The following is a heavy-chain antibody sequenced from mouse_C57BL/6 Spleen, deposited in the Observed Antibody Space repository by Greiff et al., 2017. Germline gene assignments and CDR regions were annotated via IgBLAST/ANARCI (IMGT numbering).Heavy chain of an antibody. V-gene: IGHV1-5*01. CDR1: GYTFTSYW. D-gene: IGHD2-4*01. J-gene: IGHJ2*01. CDR3: TRGQGSYDCYFDY. CDR2: IYPGNSDT. Sequence: EVQLVESGTVLVMPGASVKMSCKTSGYTFTSYWMHWVKQRPGQGLEWIGAIYPGNSDTSYNQKFKGKAKLTAVTSASTAYMELSNLTNEDSAVYSCTRGQGSYDCYFDYWGQGTTLTVSS.